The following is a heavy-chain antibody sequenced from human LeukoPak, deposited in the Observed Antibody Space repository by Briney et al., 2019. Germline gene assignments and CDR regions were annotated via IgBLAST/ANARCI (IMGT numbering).Heavy chain of an antibody. Sequence: PGGSLRLSCAASGFTFSSYSMNWVRQAPGKGLEWVAVISYDGSNKYYADSVKGRFTISRDNSKNTLYLQMNSLRAEDTAVYYCARDQYSGSYSFDYWGQGTLVTVSS. J-gene: IGHJ4*02. CDR2: ISYDGSNK. D-gene: IGHD1-26*01. V-gene: IGHV3-30*03. CDR3: ARDQYSGSYSFDY. CDR1: GFTFSSYS.